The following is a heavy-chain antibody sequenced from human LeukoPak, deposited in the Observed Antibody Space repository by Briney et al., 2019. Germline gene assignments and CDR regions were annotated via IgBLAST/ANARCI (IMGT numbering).Heavy chain of an antibody. CDR1: GYTLTELS. CDR2: FDPEDGET. Sequence: ASVKVSCKVSGYTLTELSTHWVRQAPGKGLEWMGGFDPEDGETIYAQKFQGRVTMTEDTSTDTAYMELSSLRSEDTAVYYCATDIPRYCSSTSCPNWFDPWGQGTLVTVSS. V-gene: IGHV1-24*01. D-gene: IGHD2-2*01. J-gene: IGHJ5*02. CDR3: ATDIPRYCSSTSCPNWFDP.